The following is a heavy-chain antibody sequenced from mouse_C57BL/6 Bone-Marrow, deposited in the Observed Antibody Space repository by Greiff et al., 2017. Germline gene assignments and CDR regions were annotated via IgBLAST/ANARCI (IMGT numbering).Heavy chain of an antibody. CDR3: ARHEGRSDGYPGYFDV. V-gene: IGHV1-62-2*01. Sequence: VKLQESGAELVKPGASVKLSCKASGYTFTEYTIHWVKQRSGQGLEWIGWFYPGSGSIKYNEKFKDKATLTADKSSSTVYMELSRLTSEDSAVYFCARHEGRSDGYPGYFDVWGTGTTVTVSS. D-gene: IGHD2-3*01. CDR1: GYTFTEYT. J-gene: IGHJ1*03. CDR2: FYPGSGSI.